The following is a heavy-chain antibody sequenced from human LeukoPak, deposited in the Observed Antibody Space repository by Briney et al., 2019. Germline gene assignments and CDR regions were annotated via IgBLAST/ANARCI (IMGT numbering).Heavy chain of an antibody. J-gene: IGHJ4*02. CDR2: IYYSGTT. D-gene: IGHD1-20*01. CDR1: GGSISSSSYY. Sequence: PSETLSLTCTVSGGSISSSSYYWRWLRQPPGRGLEWIGSIYYSGTTYYNPSLKSRVTISVDTSKNQFSLKLSSVTAADTAVYYCARLNFRFYFDYWGQGTLVTVSS. CDR3: ARLNFRFYFDY. V-gene: IGHV4-39*01.